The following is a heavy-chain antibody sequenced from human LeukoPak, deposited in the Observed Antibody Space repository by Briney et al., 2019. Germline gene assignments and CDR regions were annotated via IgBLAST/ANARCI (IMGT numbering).Heavy chain of an antibody. Sequence: PGGAPRLSCVTPGFNFCTSDMRLGPPAPEKRVGWVSSTISSGDSSQYADSVKGRFTISRDNSKHTLYLQMDSLRAEDTAVYFCAHSMNRWAFQDWGRGTLATVSS. CDR2: TISSGDSS. V-gene: IGHV3-23*01. CDR3: AHSMNRWAFQD. D-gene: IGHD4-11*01. J-gene: IGHJ1*01. CDR1: GFNFCTSD.